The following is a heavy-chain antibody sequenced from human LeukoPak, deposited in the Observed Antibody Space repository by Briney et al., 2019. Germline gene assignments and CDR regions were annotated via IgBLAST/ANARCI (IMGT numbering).Heavy chain of an antibody. CDR2: INSDGRDI. D-gene: IGHD6-13*01. V-gene: IGHV3-74*01. CDR3: ARHIAAAAFDP. J-gene: IGHJ5*02. Sequence: GGSLRLSCAASGFTISNYFMHWVRQGPGKGLVWVSRINSDGRDINYADSVKGRFTISRDNAKNTLYLQMNSLRDEDTAVYYCARHIAAAAFDPWGQGTLVTVSS. CDR1: GFTISNYF.